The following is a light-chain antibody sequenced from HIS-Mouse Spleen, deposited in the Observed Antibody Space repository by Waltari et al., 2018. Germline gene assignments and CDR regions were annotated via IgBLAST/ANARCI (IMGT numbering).Light chain of an antibody. CDR2: EVS. Sequence: QSALTQPPSASGSPGHAFTISCTGTSSYVGGYNYVSWYQQHPGKAPKLMIYEVSKRPSGVPDRFSGSKSGNTASLTVSGLQAEDEADYYCSSYAGSNNYVFGTGTKVTVL. CDR3: SSYAGSNNYV. V-gene: IGLV2-8*01. CDR1: SSYVGGYNY. J-gene: IGLJ1*01.